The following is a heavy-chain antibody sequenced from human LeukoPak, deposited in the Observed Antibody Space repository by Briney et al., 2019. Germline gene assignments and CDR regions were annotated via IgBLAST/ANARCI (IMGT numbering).Heavy chain of an antibody. CDR2: ISYDGSNK. V-gene: IGHV3-30*18. J-gene: IGHJ4*02. Sequence: SLRLSCAASGFTFSSYGMRWVRQAPGKGLEWVAVISYDGSNKYYADSVKGRFTISRDNSKNTLYLQMNSLRAEDTAVYYCAKGSRIVVVVAADYWGQGTLVTVSS. CDR1: GFTFSSYG. CDR3: AKGSRIVVVVAADY. D-gene: IGHD2-15*01.